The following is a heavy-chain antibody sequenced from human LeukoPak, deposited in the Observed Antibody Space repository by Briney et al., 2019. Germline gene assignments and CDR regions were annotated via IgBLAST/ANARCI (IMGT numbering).Heavy chain of an antibody. Sequence: PSETLSLTCTVSGGSISNYYWSWLRQSPEKGLEWIGYIHDSGSTNYNPPLKSRVTISVDTSKNQFSLKLSSVTAADTAVYYCARLDAAAGRYLQFFYWGQGTLVTVSS. V-gene: IGHV4-59*08. CDR2: IHDSGST. CDR3: ARLDAAAGRYLQFFY. CDR1: GGSISNYY. J-gene: IGHJ4*02. D-gene: IGHD5-24*01.